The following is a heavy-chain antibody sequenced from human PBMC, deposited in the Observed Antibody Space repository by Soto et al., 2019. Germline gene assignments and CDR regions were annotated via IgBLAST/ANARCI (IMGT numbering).Heavy chain of an antibody. V-gene: IGHV1-3*01. CDR1: ENTFSTYL. CDR2: HNGYNGQT. Sequence: GASVKVSCKASENTFSTYLVHWVRQVHGQGLEWMGWHNGYNGQTEYSQKFQGRVTITRDTSAKTAYLELRSLTSEDTAVYYCAGTHGRAGLGSWGQGTLVTVSS. J-gene: IGHJ4*02. CDR3: AGTHGRAGLGS.